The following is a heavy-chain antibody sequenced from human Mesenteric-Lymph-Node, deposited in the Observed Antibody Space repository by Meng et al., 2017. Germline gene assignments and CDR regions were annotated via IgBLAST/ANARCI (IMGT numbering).Heavy chain of an antibody. CDR2: TWHSGST. CDR3: ARDEDGYTFFEY. D-gene: IGHD5-24*01. J-gene: IGHJ4*02. CDR1: GGSISSANW. V-gene: IGHV4-4*02. Sequence: QLQLVESGTGLVKPSGTLSLSCAVSGGSISSANWWSWVRQPPGKGLEWIVETWHSGSTNYTPSLKSRVTISVDKSKNQFSLTLNSVTAADTAVYYCARDEDGYTFFEYWSQGTLVTVSS.